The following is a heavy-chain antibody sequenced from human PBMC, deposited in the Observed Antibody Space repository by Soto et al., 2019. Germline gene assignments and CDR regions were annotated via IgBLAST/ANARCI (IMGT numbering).Heavy chain of an antibody. CDR3: AKAGKVYYDILTGYYPRGYFDY. D-gene: IGHD3-9*01. J-gene: IGHJ4*02. V-gene: IGHV3-23*01. CDR1: GFTFSSYA. CDR2: ISGSGGST. Sequence: VQLLESGGGLVQPGGSLRLSCAASGFTFSSYAMSWVRQAPGKGLEWVSAISGSGGSTYYADSVKGRFTISRDNSKNTLYLQMNSLRAEDTAVYYCAKAGKVYYDILTGYYPRGYFDYWGQGTLVTVSS.